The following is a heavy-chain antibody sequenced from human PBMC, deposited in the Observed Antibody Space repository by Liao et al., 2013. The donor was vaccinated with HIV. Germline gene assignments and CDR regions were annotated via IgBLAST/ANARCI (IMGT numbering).Heavy chain of an antibody. D-gene: IGHD3-16*02. CDR2: GYSSGTT. J-gene: IGHJ2*01. V-gene: IGHV4-39*07. CDR3: ARGFDDYVWGSYRSPWYFDL. CDR1: GGSVSTSSYY. Sequence: QLQLQESGPGLVKPSETLSLTCTVSGGSVSTSSYYWGWVRQPPGKGLEWIGSGYSSGTTYYNPSLKSRVTISIDRSKNQFSLKLSSVTAADTAVYYCARGFDDYVWGSYRSPWYFDLWGRGTLVTVSS.